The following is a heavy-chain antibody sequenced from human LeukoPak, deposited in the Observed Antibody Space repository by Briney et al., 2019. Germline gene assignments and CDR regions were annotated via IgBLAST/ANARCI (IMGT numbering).Heavy chain of an antibody. CDR1: GGSFSGYY. J-gene: IGHJ6*04. Sequence: TPSETLSLTCAVYGGSFSGYYWSWIRQPPGKGLEWIGEINHSGSTNYNPSLKSRVTISVDTSKNQFSLKLSSVTAADTAVYYCARVIPASLKQWLVRDVWGKGTTVTVSS. CDR2: INHSGST. D-gene: IGHD6-19*01. V-gene: IGHV4-34*01. CDR3: ARVIPASLKQWLVRDV.